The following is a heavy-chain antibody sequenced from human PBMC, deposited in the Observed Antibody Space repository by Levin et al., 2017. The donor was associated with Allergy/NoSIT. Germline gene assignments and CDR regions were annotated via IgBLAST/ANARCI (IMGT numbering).Heavy chain of an antibody. J-gene: IGHJ4*02. CDR1: GFTFSDYY. Sequence: PGGSLRLSCAASGFTFSDYYMTWIRQAPGKGLEWISYISGSGATIYYADSVKGRFTVSRDNAKNSLYLQMNSPRAEDSALYYCARAGAAARRNYYFDYCGQGTLVTVSS. D-gene: IGHD6-25*01. CDR3: ARAGAAARRNYYFDY. CDR2: ISGSGATI. V-gene: IGHV3-11*01.